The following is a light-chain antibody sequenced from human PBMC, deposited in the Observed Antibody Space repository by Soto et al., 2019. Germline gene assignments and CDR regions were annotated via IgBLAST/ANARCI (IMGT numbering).Light chain of an antibody. CDR2: GAS. V-gene: IGKV3-20*01. CDR1: QSVSNNY. Sequence: EIVLTQSPGTLSPSPGERATLSCRASQSVSNNYLAWYQQKPGQAPRLLIYGASNRATGIPDRFSGSGSGTDFTLTISRLEPEDFAVYYCQQYGSSGTFGQGTQVDIK. CDR3: QQYGSSGT. J-gene: IGKJ1*01.